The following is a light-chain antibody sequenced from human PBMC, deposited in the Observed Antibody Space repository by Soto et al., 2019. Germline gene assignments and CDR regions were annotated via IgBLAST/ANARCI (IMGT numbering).Light chain of an antibody. CDR2: GAS. Sequence: EIVMTQSPATLSVSPGERATPSCRASQNISSNLAWYQQKPGQAPRVLIDGASTRATGIPARFSGSGSGTESTLTISSLQSEDFAVYYCQQYNNWLWTFGQGTKVEIK. J-gene: IGKJ1*01. CDR3: QQYNNWLWT. V-gene: IGKV3-15*01. CDR1: QNISSN.